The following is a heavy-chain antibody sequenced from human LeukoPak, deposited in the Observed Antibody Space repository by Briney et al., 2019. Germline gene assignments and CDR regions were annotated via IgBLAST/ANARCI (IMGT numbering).Heavy chain of an antibody. CDR1: GGTFSSYA. CDR2: IIPIFGTA. J-gene: IGHJ3*01. D-gene: IGHD4-23*01. V-gene: IGHV1-69*06. Sequence: ASVKVSCKASGGTFSSYAISWVRQAPGQGLEWMGGIIPIFGTANYAQKFQGRVTITADTSTGTAYMELSSLTSDDTAMYYCARDPALEGTEDYRDFGGVESVDAFDVWGQGTMVTVFS. CDR3: ARDPALEGTEDYRDFGGVESVDAFDV.